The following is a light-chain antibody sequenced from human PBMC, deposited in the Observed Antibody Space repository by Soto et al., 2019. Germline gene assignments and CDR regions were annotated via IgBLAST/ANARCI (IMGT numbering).Light chain of an antibody. V-gene: IGKV1-39*01. CDR2: AAS. Sequence: DIQMTQSPSSLSASVGDRVTITCRASQSISSYINWFQQKPGKAPKLLISAASSLQSGVPSRFSGSGSGTDFTFTISSLQPEDFATYYCQQSYSTPLTFGGGTKVRSN. J-gene: IGKJ4*01. CDR3: QQSYSTPLT. CDR1: QSISSY.